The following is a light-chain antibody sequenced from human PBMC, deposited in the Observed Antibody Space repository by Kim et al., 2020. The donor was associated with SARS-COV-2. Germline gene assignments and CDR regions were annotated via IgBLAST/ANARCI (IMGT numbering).Light chain of an antibody. CDR2: GTS. CDR3: QQYNNWPLA. J-gene: IGKJ1*01. V-gene: IGKV3-15*01. Sequence: VSPGERATLSARASQNVSSNLAWYQPKPGQAPRLLINGTSTRATGIPARFSGSGSGTEFTLTISSLQSEEFAVYYCQQYNNWPLAFGQGTKVDIK. CDR1: QNVSSN.